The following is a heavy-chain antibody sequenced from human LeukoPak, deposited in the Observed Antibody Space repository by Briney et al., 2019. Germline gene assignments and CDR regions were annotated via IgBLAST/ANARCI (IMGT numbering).Heavy chain of an antibody. J-gene: IGHJ6*03. CDR2: IYYSGTA. D-gene: IGHD6-13*01. V-gene: IGHV4-39*01. CDR1: GGSISSSSYY. CDR3: ARVAAARYYYYMDV. Sequence: SETLSLTCTVSGGSISSSSYYWVWIRQPPWKGLEWIWTIYYSGTAYYSPSLKSRATISVDTSMNQFSLRLSSVTAADTAVFYCARVAAARYYYYMDVWGKGTTVTVSS.